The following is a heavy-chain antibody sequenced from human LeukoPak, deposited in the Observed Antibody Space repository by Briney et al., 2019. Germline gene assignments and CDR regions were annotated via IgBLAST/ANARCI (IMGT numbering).Heavy chain of an antibody. CDR3: ARAVGVGRGTYFDL. J-gene: IGHJ2*01. CDR1: GGSIRSDY. CDR2: ISYSGST. D-gene: IGHD1-1*01. V-gene: IGHV4-59*08. Sequence: SETLSLTCTVSGGSIRSDYWSWIRQPPGKGLEWIGYISYSGSTYYNPSLKSRVTISVDTSKNQFSLNLSSVTAADTAVYSCARAVGVGRGTYFDLWGRGTLVTVSS.